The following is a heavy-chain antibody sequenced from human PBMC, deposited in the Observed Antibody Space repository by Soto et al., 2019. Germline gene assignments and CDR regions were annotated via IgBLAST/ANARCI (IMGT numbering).Heavy chain of an antibody. CDR1: GGSISSYY. CDR2: IYYTGST. D-gene: IGHD3-10*01. V-gene: IGHV4-59*08. Sequence: QVQLQESGPGLVKPSETLSLTCTVSGGSISSYYWSWIRQPPGKGLEWIGYIYYTGSTNYNPSLKGRLTISVDTSKNPFPLKLSSVTAADTAVYYCARSPGYYFDYWGQGTLVTVSS. CDR3: ARSPGYYFDY. J-gene: IGHJ4*02.